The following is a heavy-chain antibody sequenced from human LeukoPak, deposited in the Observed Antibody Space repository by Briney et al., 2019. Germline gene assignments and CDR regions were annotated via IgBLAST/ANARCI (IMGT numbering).Heavy chain of an antibody. CDR1: GGSISSGSYY. J-gene: IGHJ6*02. CDR2: IYYSGST. CDR3: ARSGGDWVLMDV. D-gene: IGHD2-21*02. Sequence: PETLSLTCTVSGGSISSGSYYWSWIRQPPGKGLEWIGYIYYSGSTNYNPSLKSRVTISVDTSKNQFSLKLSSVTAADTAVYYCARSGGDWVLMDVWGQGTTVTVSS. V-gene: IGHV4-61*01.